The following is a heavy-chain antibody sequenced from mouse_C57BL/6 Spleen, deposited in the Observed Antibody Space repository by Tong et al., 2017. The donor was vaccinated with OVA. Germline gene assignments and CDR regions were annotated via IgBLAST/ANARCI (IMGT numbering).Heavy chain of an antibody. Sequence: VKDRFTISRDDSESMLYLQMNNLKNEDTAMYYCVRHEDYGSSYLDYWGQGTTLTVSS. CDR3: VRHEDYGSSYLDY. D-gene: IGHD1-1*01. J-gene: IGHJ2*01. V-gene: IGHV10-1*01.